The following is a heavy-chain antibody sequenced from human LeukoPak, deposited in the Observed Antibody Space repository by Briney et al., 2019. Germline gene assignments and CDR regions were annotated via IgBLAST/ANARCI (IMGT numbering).Heavy chain of an antibody. J-gene: IGHJ4*02. V-gene: IGHV4-59*08. CDR1: GGSISSYY. D-gene: IGHD6-19*01. CDR3: ARQEDSSGWYRLDY. CDR2: IYYSGST. Sequence: SETLSLTCTVSGGSISSYYWNWIRQPPGKGLEWIGYIYYSGSTDNPSLKSRVTISVDTSKNQLSLKLSSVTAADTAVYYCARQEDSSGWYRLDYWGQGTLVTVSS.